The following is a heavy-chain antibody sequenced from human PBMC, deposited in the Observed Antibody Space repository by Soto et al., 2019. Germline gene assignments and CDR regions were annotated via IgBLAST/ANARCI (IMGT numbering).Heavy chain of an antibody. CDR3: AKGAAATTTGQQWLES. CDR2: ISGSGETT. D-gene: IGHD1-7*01. V-gene: IGHV3-23*01. J-gene: IGHJ5*01. Sequence: EVQLLESGGGLGQPGGSLRLSCAASGFTFSSFAMSWVCQAPGKGLEWVFAISGSGETTYYPDSMKGRFTISGDNSKDTLYLQLNSLTAEDTAMYYCAKGAAATTTGQQWLESWGQGTLVTVAS. CDR1: GFTFSSFA.